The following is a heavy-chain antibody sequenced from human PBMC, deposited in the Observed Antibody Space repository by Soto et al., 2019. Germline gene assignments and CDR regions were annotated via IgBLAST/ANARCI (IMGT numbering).Heavy chain of an antibody. Sequence: SETLSLTCTVSGGSISSSSYYWGWIRQPPGKGLEWIGSIYYSGSTYYNPSLKSRVTISVDTSKNQFSLKLSSVTAADTAVYYCARLCLRNRAFDYWGQGTLVTVSS. CDR2: IYYSGST. D-gene: IGHD5-12*01. CDR3: ARLCLRNRAFDY. V-gene: IGHV4-39*01. CDR1: GGSISSSSYY. J-gene: IGHJ4*02.